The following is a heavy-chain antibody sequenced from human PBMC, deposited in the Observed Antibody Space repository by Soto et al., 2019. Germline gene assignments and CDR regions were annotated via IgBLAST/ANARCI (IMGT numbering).Heavy chain of an antibody. J-gene: IGHJ5*02. D-gene: IGHD1-1*01. CDR1: GYTFTNYD. CDR3: ARVGTGSENYKWFDT. V-gene: IGHV1-8*01. Sequence: QVQLVQSGAEVKKPGASVKVSCKASGYTFTNYDINWVRQATGQGLEWMGWMNPNTDNTGYAQNFQGRVTMTRDTSISTAYMELSSLRPEDTAVYYCARVGTGSENYKWFDTWGQGTLVTVSS. CDR2: MNPNTDNT.